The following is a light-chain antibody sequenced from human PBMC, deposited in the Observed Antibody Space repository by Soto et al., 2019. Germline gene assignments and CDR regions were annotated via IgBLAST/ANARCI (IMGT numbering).Light chain of an antibody. CDR2: GAS. Sequence: EIVLTQSPGTLSLSPGERATLSCRASQSVSNNYLAWYQQKPGQAPRLLIYGASNTATGIPYRFSGSGSGTDFTLTISRLEPEDFAVYYCQQYGSSGTFGQGTKVEIK. J-gene: IGKJ1*01. V-gene: IGKV3-20*01. CDR3: QQYGSSGT. CDR1: QSVSNNY.